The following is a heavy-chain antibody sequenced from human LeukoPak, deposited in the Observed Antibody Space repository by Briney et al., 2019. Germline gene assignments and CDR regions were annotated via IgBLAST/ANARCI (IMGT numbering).Heavy chain of an antibody. J-gene: IGHJ4*02. CDR3: ARGGYDSSSNFRIDY. D-gene: IGHD3-22*01. CDR2: IYTSGGT. CDR1: GGSISSYY. Sequence: SETLSLTCTVSGGSISSYYWSWIRQPAGKGLEWNGRIYTSGGTNYNPSLNSRVTISVDKSKNQFSLKLSSVTAADTAVYYCARGGYDSSSNFRIDYWGQGALVTVSS. V-gene: IGHV4-4*07.